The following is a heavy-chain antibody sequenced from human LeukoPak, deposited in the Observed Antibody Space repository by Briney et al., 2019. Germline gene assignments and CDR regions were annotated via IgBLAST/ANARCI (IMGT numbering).Heavy chain of an antibody. J-gene: IGHJ5*02. V-gene: IGHV1-8*01. CDR3: ARSGSSWYSWFDP. Sequence: ASVKVSCKASGYTFTSYDIIWVRQATGQGLEWMGWMNPNSGNTGYAQKFQGRVTMTRNTSISTAYMELSSLRPEDTAVYYCARSGSSWYSWFDPWGQGTLVTVSS. CDR1: GYTFTSYD. D-gene: IGHD6-13*01. CDR2: MNPNSGNT.